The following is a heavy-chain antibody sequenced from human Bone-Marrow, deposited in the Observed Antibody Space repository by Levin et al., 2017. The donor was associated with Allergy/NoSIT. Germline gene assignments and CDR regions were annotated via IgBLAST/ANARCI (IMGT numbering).Heavy chain of an antibody. CDR1: GGSISSRGYG. V-gene: IGHV4-39*01. CDR2: IYYSGST. Sequence: ESLKISCTVSGGSISSRGYGWGWIRQPPGKGLEWIGTIYYSGSTYYNPSLKSRVTISADTSKNQFSLKLRSVTAADTAVYYCATYVGPGSAFDIWGQGTMVTVSS. D-gene: IGHD1-26*01. CDR3: ATYVGPGSAFDI. J-gene: IGHJ3*02.